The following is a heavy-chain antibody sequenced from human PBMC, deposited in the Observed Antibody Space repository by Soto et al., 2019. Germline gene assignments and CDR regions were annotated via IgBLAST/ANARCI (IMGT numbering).Heavy chain of an antibody. CDR3: AKDKDVDYDSTLDAFDI. D-gene: IGHD3-22*01. CDR2: ISGSGGST. CDR1: GFTFSSYA. Sequence: GGSLRLSWAASGFTFSSYAMSWVRQAPGKGLEWVSAISGSGGSTFYADSVKGRFTISRDNAKNSLYLQMNSLRAEDTALYYCAKDKDVDYDSTLDAFDIWGQGTMVTVSS. V-gene: IGHV3-23*01. J-gene: IGHJ3*02.